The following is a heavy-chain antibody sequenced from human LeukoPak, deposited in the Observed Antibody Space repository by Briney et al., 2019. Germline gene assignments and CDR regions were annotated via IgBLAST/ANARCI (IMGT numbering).Heavy chain of an antibody. V-gene: IGHV4-39*01. Sequence: SETLSRTCTVSGGSIRSSSYYWGWIRQPPGKGLEWIANIYYSGSTYYNPSLKSRLTISVDTSKNQFSLNLSSVTAADTAVYYCARRSGSLAFDIWGQGTMVTVSS. CDR1: GGSIRSSSYY. CDR2: IYYSGST. J-gene: IGHJ3*02. D-gene: IGHD1-26*01. CDR3: ARRSGSLAFDI.